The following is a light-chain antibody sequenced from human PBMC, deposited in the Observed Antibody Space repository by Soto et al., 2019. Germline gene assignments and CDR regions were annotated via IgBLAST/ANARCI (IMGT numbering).Light chain of an antibody. CDR1: IRDIVSYDY. CDR2: EVS. CDR3: SSYAGSNNLGV. J-gene: IGLJ2*01. V-gene: IGLV2-14*01. Sequence: QSVLTQPASVSGSPGQSITISCTGTIRDIVSYDYVSWYQQHPGKAPKVVIYEVSNRPSGVSNRFSGSKSANTASLTISGLQPEDEADYYCSSYAGSNNLGVFGGGTKLTVL.